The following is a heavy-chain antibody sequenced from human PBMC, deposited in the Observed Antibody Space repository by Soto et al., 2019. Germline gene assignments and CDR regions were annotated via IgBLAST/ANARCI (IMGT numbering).Heavy chain of an antibody. CDR1: GGSIASSGYS. V-gene: IGHV4-30-2*01. CDR2: IYRSGTT. D-gene: IGHD3-3*01. CDR3: ARGAIAIFGVIPNWLDP. Sequence: PSETLSLTCAVSGGSIASSGYSWNWIRQTPGKGLEWIGYIYRSGTTYYNPSLKSRVTISVDKSKNQFSLTLSSVTAADTAVYYCARGAIAIFGVIPNWLDPWGQGTLVTAPQ. J-gene: IGHJ5*02.